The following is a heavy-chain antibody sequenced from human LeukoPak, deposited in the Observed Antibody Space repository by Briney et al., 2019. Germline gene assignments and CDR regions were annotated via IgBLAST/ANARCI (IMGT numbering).Heavy chain of an antibody. V-gene: IGHV3-30*18. J-gene: IGHJ6*02. CDR3: AKEQNLLSPYYYYGMDV. CDR2: ISYDGSNK. Sequence: PGRSLRLSCAASGFTFSSYGVHWVRQAPGKGLEWVAVISYDGSNKYYADSVKGRFTISRDNSKNTLYLQMNSLRAEDTAVYYCAKEQNLLSPYYYYGMDVWGQGTTVTVSS. D-gene: IGHD2-2*01. CDR1: GFTFSSYG.